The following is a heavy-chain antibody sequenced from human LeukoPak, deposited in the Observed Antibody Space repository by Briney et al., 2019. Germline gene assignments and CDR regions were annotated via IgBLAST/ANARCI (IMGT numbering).Heavy chain of an antibody. V-gene: IGHV3-21*01. J-gene: IGHJ4*02. Sequence: GGSLRLSCAASGFTFSSYSMNWVRQAPGKGLEWVSSITSSSTYIYYADSVKGRFTISRDNAKNSLYLQMNSLRAEDTAVYYCARIAVAENDYWGQGTLVTVSS. CDR3: ARIAVAENDY. CDR2: ITSSSTYI. D-gene: IGHD6-19*01. CDR1: GFTFSSYS.